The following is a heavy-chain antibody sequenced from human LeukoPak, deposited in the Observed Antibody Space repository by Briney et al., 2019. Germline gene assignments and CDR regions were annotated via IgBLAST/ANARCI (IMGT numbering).Heavy chain of an antibody. D-gene: IGHD2-2*01. CDR3: AKDRGSCSSTSCYRDGDDY. Sequence: GGSLRLSCAASGFTFSSYAMSWVRQAPGKGLEWVSAISGSGGSTYYADSVKGRFTISRDNSKNTLYLQMNSLRAEDTAVYYCAKDRGSCSSTSCYRDGDDYWGQGTLVTASS. J-gene: IGHJ4*02. CDR1: GFTFSSYA. CDR2: ISGSGGST. V-gene: IGHV3-23*01.